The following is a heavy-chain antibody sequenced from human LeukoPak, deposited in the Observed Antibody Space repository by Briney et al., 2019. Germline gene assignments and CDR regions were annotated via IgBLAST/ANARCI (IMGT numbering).Heavy chain of an antibody. CDR2: IYYSGST. J-gene: IGHJ4*02. Sequence: SETLSLTCTVSGGSISSSSYDWGWIRQPPGKGLEWIGSIYYSGSTYYNPSLKSRVTISVDTSNNQFSLKLSSVTAADTAVYYCARRVTGTTTFDYWGQGTLVTVSS. CDR3: ARRVTGTTTFDY. D-gene: IGHD1-20*01. CDR1: GGSISSSSYD. V-gene: IGHV4-39*01.